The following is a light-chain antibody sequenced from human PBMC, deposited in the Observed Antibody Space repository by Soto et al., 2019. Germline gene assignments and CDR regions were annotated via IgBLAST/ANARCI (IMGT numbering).Light chain of an antibody. J-gene: IGKJ4*01. CDR3: QQYYSTLLT. Sequence: EIVMTQSPATLSVSPGETATLSCRASQSLTSYLAWYQQKPDQAPRLLIYGISTRATDIPARFSGSGSGTEFTLTISSLQAEDVAVYYCQQYYSTLLTFGGGTKVDI. V-gene: IGKV3-15*01. CDR1: QSLTSY. CDR2: GIS.